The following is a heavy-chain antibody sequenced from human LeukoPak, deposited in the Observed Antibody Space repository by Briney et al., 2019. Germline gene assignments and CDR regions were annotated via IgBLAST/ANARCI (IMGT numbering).Heavy chain of an antibody. CDR1: GDSISSGDYH. D-gene: IGHD6-19*01. J-gene: IGHJ4*02. CDR3: ARGLGWKVAGTDY. CDR2: VYYTGSA. V-gene: IGHV4-30-4*01. Sequence: SQTLSLTCTVSGDSISSGDYHWTWIRQSPGKGLEWIGYVYYTGSAYSTPSLQSRATMSVDTSKNQFSLKLSSVTAADTAVYYCARGLGWKVAGTDYWGQGTLVTVSS.